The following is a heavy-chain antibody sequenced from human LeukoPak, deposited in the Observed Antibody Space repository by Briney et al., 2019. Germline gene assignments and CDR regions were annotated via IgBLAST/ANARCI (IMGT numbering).Heavy chain of an antibody. J-gene: IGHJ4*02. D-gene: IGHD6-6*01. CDR1: GYTFTSYG. Sequence: GASVKVSCKASGYTFTSYGISWVRQAPGQGLEWMGWISAYNGNTNYAQKLQGRVTMTTDTSTSTAYMELRSLRSDDTAVYYCARGATYWSIAARRGPLFDYWGRGTLVTVSS. CDR2: ISAYNGNT. V-gene: IGHV1-18*01. CDR3: ARGATYWSIAARRGPLFDY.